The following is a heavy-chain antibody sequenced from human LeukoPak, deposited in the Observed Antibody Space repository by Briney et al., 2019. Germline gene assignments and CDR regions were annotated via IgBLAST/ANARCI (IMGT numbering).Heavy chain of an antibody. CDR3: ARHRPSASTMVRGVGVREKTRRKYYFDY. CDR1: GGSISSGSYY. D-gene: IGHD3-10*01. J-gene: IGHJ4*02. Sequence: SETLSLTCTVSGGSISSGSYYWSWIRQPAGKGLEWIGRIYTSGSTNYNPSLKSRVTMSVDTSKNQFSLKLSSVTAADTAVYYCARHRPSASTMVRGVGVREKTRRKYYFDYWGQGTLVTVSS. CDR2: IYTSGST. V-gene: IGHV4-61*02.